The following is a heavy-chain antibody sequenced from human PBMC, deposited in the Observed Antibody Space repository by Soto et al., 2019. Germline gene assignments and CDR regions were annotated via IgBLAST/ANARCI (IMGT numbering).Heavy chain of an antibody. Sequence: QVQLQESGPGLVKPSETLSLTCAVSGGPITTTTWWAWVRLPPGKGLEWIGELHHDGTTNYKPSLSSRITMSLDKSNNHFSLKLTSVTAADTAIYYCATQTISYTWGVWGRGTTVTVSS. J-gene: IGHJ6*02. CDR2: LHHDGTT. V-gene: IGHV4-4*02. CDR3: ATQTISYTWGV. D-gene: IGHD3-16*01. CDR1: GGPITTTTW.